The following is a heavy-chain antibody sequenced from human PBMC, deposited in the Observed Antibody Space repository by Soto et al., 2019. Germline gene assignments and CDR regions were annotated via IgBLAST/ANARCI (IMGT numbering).Heavy chain of an antibody. CDR1: GFSFSNAW. Sequence: PGGSLRLSCAASGFSFSNAWMSWVRRAPGKGLEWVGRILSKSDGGTIDYNAPVNGRFTISRDDSKNTLNLQMDRLNSEDTAVYYCTAMTALYWGQGTLVTVSS. V-gene: IGHV3-15*01. CDR3: TAMTALY. D-gene: IGHD2-21*02. CDR2: ILSKSDGGTI. J-gene: IGHJ4*02.